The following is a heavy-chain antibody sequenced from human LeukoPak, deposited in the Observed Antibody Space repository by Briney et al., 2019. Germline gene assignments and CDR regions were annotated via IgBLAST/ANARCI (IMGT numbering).Heavy chain of an antibody. Sequence: GRSLRLSCAASGFTFSSYAMHWVRQAPGKGLEWVAVISYDGSNKYYADSVKGRFTISRDNSKNTLYLQMNSLRAEDTAVYYCARERSSSWYGGFDYWGQGTLVTVSS. CDR2: ISYDGSNK. D-gene: IGHD6-13*01. J-gene: IGHJ4*02. CDR1: GFTFSSYA. CDR3: ARERSSSWYGGFDY. V-gene: IGHV3-30*04.